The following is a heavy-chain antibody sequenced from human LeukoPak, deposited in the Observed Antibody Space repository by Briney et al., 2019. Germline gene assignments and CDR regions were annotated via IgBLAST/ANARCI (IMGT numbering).Heavy chain of an antibody. J-gene: IGHJ4*02. D-gene: IGHD3-22*01. Sequence: GGSLRLSCAASGFTVSRSYISWVRQAPGKGLEWVSVIYTSGNTYYADSVKGRFTISRDNSKNILYLQMNSLRAEDTAVYYCARAPFYFDSSNYPYFDYWGQGILVTVSS. CDR2: IYTSGNT. V-gene: IGHV3-53*01. CDR1: GFTVSRSY. CDR3: ARAPFYFDSSNYPYFDY.